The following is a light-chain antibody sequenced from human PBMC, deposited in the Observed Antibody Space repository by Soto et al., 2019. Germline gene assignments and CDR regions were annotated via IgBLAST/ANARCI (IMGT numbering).Light chain of an antibody. V-gene: IGLV2-14*01. Sequence: LTQPASVSGSPGQSITISCTGTSSDLGAYNSVSWYQQHPGKAPKLIIYEVSDRPSGVSNRFSGSKSGNAASLTISGLQAEDEADYYCSSYSSSSTPYVFGTGTKVTVL. J-gene: IGLJ1*01. CDR1: SSDLGAYNS. CDR2: EVS. CDR3: SSYSSSSTPYV.